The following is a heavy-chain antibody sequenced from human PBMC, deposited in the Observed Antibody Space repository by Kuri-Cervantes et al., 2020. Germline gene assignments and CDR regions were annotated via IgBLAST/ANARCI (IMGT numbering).Heavy chain of an antibody. Sequence: GGSLRLSCAASGFTVSSNYMSWVRQAPGKGLEWVSGINWNSGSIDYADSVKGRFTISRDNAKNSLYLQMNSLRAEDTALYYCAKDTCIGGSCYSYYFDYWGQGTLVTVSS. J-gene: IGHJ4*02. CDR2: INWNSGSI. V-gene: IGHV3-9*01. CDR1: GFTVSSNY. D-gene: IGHD2-15*01. CDR3: AKDTCIGGSCYSYYFDY.